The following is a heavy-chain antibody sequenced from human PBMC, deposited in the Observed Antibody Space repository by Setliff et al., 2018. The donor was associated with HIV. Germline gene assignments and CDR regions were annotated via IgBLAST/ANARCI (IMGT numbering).Heavy chain of an antibody. V-gene: IGHV3-7*01. CDR1: GFTFTSFW. J-gene: IGHJ2*01. Sequence: GGSLRLSCAASGFTFTSFWMSWVRQAPGKGLEWVANINEDGTEKYYVDSVRGRSTISRDNAKNSLYLQMNSLRVEDTAVYYCARGSRFRSNWYFDLWGRDTLVTVSS. D-gene: IGHD2-21*01. CDR2: INEDGTEK. CDR3: ARGSRFRSNWYFDL.